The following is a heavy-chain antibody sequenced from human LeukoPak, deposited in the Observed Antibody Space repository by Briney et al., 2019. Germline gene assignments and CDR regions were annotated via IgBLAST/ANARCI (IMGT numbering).Heavy chain of an antibody. V-gene: IGHV3-23*01. CDR3: AKVRHSSGWYSGFDY. CDR2: ISGSGGST. D-gene: IGHD6-19*01. J-gene: IGHJ4*02. Sequence: GGSLRLSCAASGFTFSSYAMSWVRQAPGKGLEWVSAISGSGGSTYYADSVKGRFTISRDNSKNTLYLQMNSLRAEDTAVYYCAKVRHSSGWYSGFDYWGQGTLVTVSS. CDR1: GFTFSSYA.